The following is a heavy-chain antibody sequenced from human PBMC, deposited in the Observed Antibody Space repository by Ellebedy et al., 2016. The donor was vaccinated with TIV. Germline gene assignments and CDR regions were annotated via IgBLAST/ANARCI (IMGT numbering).Heavy chain of an antibody. Sequence: GESLKISCAASGFTFSSYAMHWVRQAPGKGLEWVAVISYDGSINYYGDSMKGRLTISRDNSNNTVSLQMNSLTAEDTAVYYCARELSALDVWGPGTAVTVSS. J-gene: IGHJ6*02. CDR3: ARELSALDV. V-gene: IGHV3-30*01. CDR2: ISYDGSIN. D-gene: IGHD2/OR15-2a*01. CDR1: GFTFSSYA.